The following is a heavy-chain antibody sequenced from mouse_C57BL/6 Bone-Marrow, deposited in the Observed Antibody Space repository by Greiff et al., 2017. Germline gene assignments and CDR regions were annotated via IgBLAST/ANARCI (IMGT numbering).Heavy chain of an antibody. CDR3: TGGHYGNPAWFAY. CDR1: GFTFSNYW. J-gene: IGHJ3*01. CDR2: IRLKSDNYAT. V-gene: IGHV6-3*01. D-gene: IGHD2-1*01. Sequence: EVMLVESGGGLVQPGGSMKLSCVASGFTFSNYWMNWVRQSPEKGLEWVAQIRLKSDNYATHYAESVKGRFTISRDDSKSSVYLQMNNLRAEDTGIYYCTGGHYGNPAWFAYWGQGTLVTVSA.